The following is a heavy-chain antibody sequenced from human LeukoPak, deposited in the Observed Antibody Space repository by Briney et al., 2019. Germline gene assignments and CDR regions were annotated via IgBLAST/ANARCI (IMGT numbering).Heavy chain of an antibody. CDR3: AREVYGDNYFDY. J-gene: IGHJ4*02. CDR1: GFTFSSYS. V-gene: IGHV3-48*01. D-gene: IGHD4-17*01. CDR2: ISGSSSTT. Sequence: PGGSLRLSCAASGFTFSSYSMNWVRQATGEGLEWVSYISGSSSTTYYADSVKGRFTISRDNAKNSLFLQMNSLRAEDTAVYYCAREVYGDNYFDYWGQGTLVTVSS.